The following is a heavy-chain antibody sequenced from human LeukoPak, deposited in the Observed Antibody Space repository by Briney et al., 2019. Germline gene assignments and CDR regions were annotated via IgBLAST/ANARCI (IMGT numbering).Heavy chain of an antibody. D-gene: IGHD2-15*01. J-gene: IGHJ3*02. V-gene: IGHV3-23*01. Sequence: GGSLRLSCAASGFSFSRYEMNWVRQAPGKGLEWVSAISGSGGSTYYADSVKGRFTISRDNSKNTLYLQMNSLRAEDTAVYYCTRWVGVVAYHVAFDIWGQGTMVTVSS. CDR1: GFSFSRYE. CDR2: ISGSGGST. CDR3: TRWVGVVAYHVAFDI.